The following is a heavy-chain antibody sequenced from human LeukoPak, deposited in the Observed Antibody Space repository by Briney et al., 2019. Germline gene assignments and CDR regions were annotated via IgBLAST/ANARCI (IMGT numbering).Heavy chain of an antibody. CDR1: GYTFTSYD. D-gene: IGHD3-22*01. CDR2: INPNSGGT. Sequence: ASVKVSCKASGYTFTSYDINWVRQAPGQGLEWMGWINPNSGGTNYAQKFQGRVTMTRDTSISTAYMELSRLRSDDTAVYYCARASGYLYYYYYYMDVWGKGTTVTVSS. CDR3: ARASGYLYYYYYYMDV. J-gene: IGHJ6*03. V-gene: IGHV1-2*02.